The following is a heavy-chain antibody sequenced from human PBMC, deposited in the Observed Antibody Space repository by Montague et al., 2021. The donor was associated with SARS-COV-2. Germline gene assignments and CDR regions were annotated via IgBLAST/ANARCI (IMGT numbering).Heavy chain of an antibody. J-gene: IGHJ5*02. CDR2: IYYSGGI. V-gene: IGHV4-59*11. D-gene: IGHD3-10*01. CDR1: GGSMSDHY. Sequence: SETRSLTCTVSGGSMSDHYWARIRQPPGKGLEWLAYIYYSGGINSNASLKSRVSMSVDTSKNQFSLKLTSVTAADTAVYYCARAVSVRRAVNWFDPWGQGTLVTVSS. CDR3: ARAVSVRRAVNWFDP.